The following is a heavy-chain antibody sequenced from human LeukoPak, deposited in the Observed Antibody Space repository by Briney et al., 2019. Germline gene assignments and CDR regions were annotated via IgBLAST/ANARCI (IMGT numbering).Heavy chain of an antibody. CDR3: TRSPSTTSGIAVAGRAIDY. J-gene: IGHJ4*02. Sequence: GGSLRLSCEASGFTFSSYAMSWVRQAPGKGLEWVSAISGSVNSTHYADSVKGRFTISRDNSKNTLYLQMNSLRAEDTAVYYCTRSPSTTSGIAVAGRAIDYWGQGTLVTVSS. V-gene: IGHV3-23*01. CDR1: GFTFSSYA. CDR2: ISGSVNST. D-gene: IGHD6-19*01.